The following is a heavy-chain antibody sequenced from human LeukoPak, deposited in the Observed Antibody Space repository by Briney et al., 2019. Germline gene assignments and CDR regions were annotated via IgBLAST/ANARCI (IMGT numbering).Heavy chain of an antibody. J-gene: IGHJ4*02. CDR1: GFTFSSYA. D-gene: IGHD2-15*01. CDR2: ISGSGGST. Sequence: GGSLRLSCAASGFTFSSYAMRWVRQAPGKGLEWVSAISGSGGSTYYADSVKGRFTISRDNSKNTLYLQMNSLRAEDTAVYYCAKVPIDIVVVVAAAYFDYWGQGTLVTVSS. CDR3: AKVPIDIVVVVAAAYFDY. V-gene: IGHV3-23*01.